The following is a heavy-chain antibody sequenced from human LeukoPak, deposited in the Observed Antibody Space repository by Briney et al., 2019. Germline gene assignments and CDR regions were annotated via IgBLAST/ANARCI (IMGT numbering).Heavy chain of an antibody. CDR3: AIGPYCYDSRDLY. V-gene: IGHV1-69*06. CDR2: IIPISGTT. D-gene: IGHD3-22*01. J-gene: IGHJ4*02. CDR1: GGTFSSYA. Sequence: VASVKVSCKASGGTFSSYAISWVRQAPGQGLEWMGRIIPISGTTNYAQKFQGRVTITADKSTSTAYMELSSLRSEDTAVYYCAIGPYCYDSRDLYWGQGTLVTVSS.